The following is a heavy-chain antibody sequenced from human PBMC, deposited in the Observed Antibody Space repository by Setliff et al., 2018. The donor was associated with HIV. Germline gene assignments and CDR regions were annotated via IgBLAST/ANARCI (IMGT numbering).Heavy chain of an antibody. CDR2: IRSKPHGGSP. CDR1: GFTFNEYA. J-gene: IGHJ6*02. CDR3: ARQGPNSSHLHFFYYYAMDV. Sequence: GGSLRLSCTTSGFTFNEYAMTWVRQAPDKGLEWIGFIRSKPHGGSPEYAASVKGRFAISRDDSENIAYLQWSSLKVSDSGIYYCARQGPNSSHLHFFYYYAMDVWSQGTTVTVSS. V-gene: IGHV3-49*04.